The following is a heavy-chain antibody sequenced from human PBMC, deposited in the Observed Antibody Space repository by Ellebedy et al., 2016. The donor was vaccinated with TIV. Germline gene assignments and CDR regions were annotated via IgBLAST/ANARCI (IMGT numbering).Heavy chain of an antibody. Sequence: ASVKVSCKASGGTFSSYAISWVRQAPGQGLEWMGWISAYNGNTNYAQKLQGRVTMTTDTSTSTAYMELSSLSSVTAADTAVYYCARDPAVWGSYRYGSWFDPWGQGTLVTVSS. D-gene: IGHD3-16*02. CDR3: ARDPAVWGSYRYGSWFDP. CDR2: ISAYNGNT. CDR1: GGTFSSYA. V-gene: IGHV1-18*01. J-gene: IGHJ5*02.